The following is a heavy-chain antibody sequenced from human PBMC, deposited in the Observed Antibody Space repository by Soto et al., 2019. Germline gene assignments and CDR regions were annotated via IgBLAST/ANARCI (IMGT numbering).Heavy chain of an antibody. J-gene: IGHJ5*02. Sequence: SETLSLTCTVSGASISGFYWSWIRKSAGKGLEWIGRIYATGTTDYNPSLKSRVMMSVHTSKKQFSLKLRSLTAADTAVYYCVRDGTKTLRDWFDPWGQGISVTVSS. CDR2: IYATGTT. D-gene: IGHD1-1*01. V-gene: IGHV4-4*07. CDR3: VRDGTKTLRDWFDP. CDR1: GASISGFY.